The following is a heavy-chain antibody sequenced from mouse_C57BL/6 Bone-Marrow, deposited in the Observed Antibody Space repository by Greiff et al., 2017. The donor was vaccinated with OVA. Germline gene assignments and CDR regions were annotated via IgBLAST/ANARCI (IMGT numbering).Heavy chain of an antibody. CDR3: VYDGYYGENAWFAY. Sequence: QVQLQQPGAELVKPGASVKLSCKASGYTFTSYWMHWVKQRPGQGLEWIGMIHPNSGSTNYNEKFKSKATLTEDKSSSTAYMRLSSLTSEDSAVYYCVYDGYYGENAWFAYWGQGTLVTVSA. J-gene: IGHJ3*01. V-gene: IGHV1-64*01. D-gene: IGHD2-3*01. CDR2: IHPNSGST. CDR1: GYTFTSYW.